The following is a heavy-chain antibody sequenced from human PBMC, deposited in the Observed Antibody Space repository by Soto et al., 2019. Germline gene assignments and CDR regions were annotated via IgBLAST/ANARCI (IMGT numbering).Heavy chain of an antibody. CDR1: GFTFSSYG. V-gene: IGHV3-33*01. CDR3: AREDFDNAFDI. J-gene: IGHJ3*02. CDR2: IWYDGSNK. Sequence: QVQLVESGGGVVQPGRALRRSCAASGFTFSSYGMHWVRQAPGKGLEWGAVIWYDGSNKYYADSVKGRFTISRDNSKNKLYLHMNSLRAEDTAVYYCAREDFDNAFDIWGQGTMVTVSS. D-gene: IGHD3-9*01.